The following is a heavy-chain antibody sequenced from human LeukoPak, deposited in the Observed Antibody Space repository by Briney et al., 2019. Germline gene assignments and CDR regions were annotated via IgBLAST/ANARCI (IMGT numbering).Heavy chain of an antibody. V-gene: IGHV3-30-3*01. CDR1: GFTFSSYW. J-gene: IGHJ4*02. D-gene: IGHD3-16*01. CDR3: ARDDGKQYDYVWGSYPSYYFDY. CDR2: ISYDGSNK. Sequence: GGSLRLSCAASGFTFSSYWMSWVRQAPGKGLEWVAVISYDGSNKYYADSVKGRFTISRDNSKNTLYLQMNSLRAEDTAVYYCARDDGKQYDYVWGSYPSYYFDYWGQGTLVTVSS.